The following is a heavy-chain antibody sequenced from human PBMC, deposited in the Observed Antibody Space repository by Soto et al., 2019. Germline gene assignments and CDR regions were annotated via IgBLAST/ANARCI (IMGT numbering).Heavy chain of an antibody. V-gene: IGHV4-34*01. CDR2: INHSGAT. CDR1: GESFSDYY. CDR3: LGYAFWSGLWVDP. Sequence: QVQLQQWGAGLLKPSETLSLTCDVYGESFSDYYWSWIRQTPGKGLEWIGEINHSGATNSNPSLKSRVTILVDTSKNQFSLKLRSVTAADTAVYYCLGYAFWSGLWVDPGGQRTLVTVSS. D-gene: IGHD3-3*01. J-gene: IGHJ5*02.